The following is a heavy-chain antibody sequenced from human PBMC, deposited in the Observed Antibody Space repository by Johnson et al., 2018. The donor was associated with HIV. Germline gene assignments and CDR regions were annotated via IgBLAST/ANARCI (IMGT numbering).Heavy chain of an antibody. J-gene: IGHJ3*02. CDR2: ISGSGGST. V-gene: IGHV3-23*04. D-gene: IGHD3-22*01. CDR1: GFTFSSYA. CDR3: TRSPVRYDSRGFYYDDAFDI. Sequence: VQLVESGGGLVQPGGSLRLSCAASGFTFSSYAMSWVRQAPGKGLEWVSAISGSGGSTYYADSVKGRFTISSDNSKNTLYLQMNSLRAEDTALYYCTRSPVRYDSRGFYYDDAFDIWGQGTMVTVSS.